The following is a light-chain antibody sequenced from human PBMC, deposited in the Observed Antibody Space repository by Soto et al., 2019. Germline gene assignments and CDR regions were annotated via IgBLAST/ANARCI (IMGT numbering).Light chain of an antibody. J-gene: IGKJ5*01. CDR1: QRISTY. Sequence: DIQMTQSPSSLSASVGDRVTITCRASQRISTYLHWYQQKSGKAPKLLIYDASTVQSGVPSRFSGSGSGTDFTLTISSLQREDFATYYCQQNYDTTITFGQGTRLEIK. CDR3: QQNYDTTIT. V-gene: IGKV1-39*01. CDR2: DAS.